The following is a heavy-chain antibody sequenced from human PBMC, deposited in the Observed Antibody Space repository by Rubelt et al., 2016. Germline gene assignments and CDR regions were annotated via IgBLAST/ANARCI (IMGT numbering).Heavy chain of an antibody. V-gene: IGHV4-59*08. CDR2: IRYGGST. CDR1: GDSLRGSY. J-gene: IGHJ5*02. D-gene: IGHD3-16*01. CDR3: ARHGGDMAGDNGCDV. Sequence: QVQLQESGPGLVRPSETLSLTCTVSGDSLRGSYWAWMRHRPGVGLGWLGCIRYGGSTKYKHSLKTRPPISVDTSKNLVSLRLTSCTASDTATYYCARHGGDMAGDNGCDVWGPGTLVTVS.